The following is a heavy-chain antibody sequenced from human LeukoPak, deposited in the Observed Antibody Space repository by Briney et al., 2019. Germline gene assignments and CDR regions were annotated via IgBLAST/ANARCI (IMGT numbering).Heavy chain of an antibody. CDR2: ISGSDGTI. V-gene: IGHV3-48*03. CDR1: GFIFSSYE. CDR3: TRKFPGTVYFDD. Sequence: PGGSLRLSCVASGFIFSSYEMNWVRQAPGKGLELVSFISGSDGTIYYANSVKGRCTISRENAKKSVCLQMNSLRAEDTAVYYCTRKFPGTVYFDDWGQGTLVTVSS. D-gene: IGHD1-1*01. J-gene: IGHJ4*02.